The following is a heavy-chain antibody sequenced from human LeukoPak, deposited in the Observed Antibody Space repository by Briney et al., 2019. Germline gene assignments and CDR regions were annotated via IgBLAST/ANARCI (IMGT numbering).Heavy chain of an antibody. V-gene: IGHV3-53*01. CDR1: GFTVSSNY. J-gene: IGHJ3*02. Sequence: PGGSLRLSCAVSGFTVSSNYMGWVRQAPGKGLEWVSVIYSDGSTYYADSVKGRFTVSRDNSKNTVYLQMNSLRVEDTAVYFCARDRPSSGSSFDIWGQGTLVTVS. CDR2: IYSDGST. CDR3: ARDRPSSGSSFDI. D-gene: IGHD1-26*01.